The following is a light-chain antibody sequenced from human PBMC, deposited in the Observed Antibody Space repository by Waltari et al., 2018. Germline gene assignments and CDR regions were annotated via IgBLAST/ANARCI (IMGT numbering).Light chain of an antibody. V-gene: IGLV1-44*01. J-gene: IGLJ2*01. CDR1: SSNIGSNT. CDR3: APWDDSLNGPV. Sequence: QSVLTQPPSASGTPGQRVTISCSGSSSNIGSNTGIWYQQLPGTAPQLLIYSNNQRPSGVPDRFSGSKSGTSASLAISGLQSEDEADYYCAPWDDSLNGPVFGGGTKLTVL. CDR2: SNN.